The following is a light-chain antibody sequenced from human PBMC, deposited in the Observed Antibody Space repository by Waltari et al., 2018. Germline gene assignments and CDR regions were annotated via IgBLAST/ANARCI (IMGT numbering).Light chain of an antibody. CDR2: DAS. Sequence: DIVLTQSPATLSLSPGERATLSCRASQSISSYLAWYQQKPGQAPRLLIYDASNRATGSPARFSGSGSGTDFTLTISRLEPEDFAVYYCQQRSNWRLTFGGGTKVEIK. CDR1: QSISSY. CDR3: QQRSNWRLT. V-gene: IGKV3-11*01. J-gene: IGKJ4*01.